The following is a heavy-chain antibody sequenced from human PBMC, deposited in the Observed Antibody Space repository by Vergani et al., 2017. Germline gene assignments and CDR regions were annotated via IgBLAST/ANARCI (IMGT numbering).Heavy chain of an antibody. V-gene: IGHV1-18*01. CDR1: GYTFTSYG. CDR3: ARGGGYCSSTSCRNYYYYYGMDV. CDR2: ISAYNGNT. D-gene: IGHD2-2*01. Sequence: QVQLVQSGAEVKKPGASVKVSCKASGYTFTSYGISWVRQAPGQGLEWMGWISAYNGNTNYAQKLQGRVTMTTDTSTSTAYMELRSLRSEDTAVYYCARGGGYCSSTSCRNYYYYYGMDVWGQWTTVTVSS. J-gene: IGHJ6*02.